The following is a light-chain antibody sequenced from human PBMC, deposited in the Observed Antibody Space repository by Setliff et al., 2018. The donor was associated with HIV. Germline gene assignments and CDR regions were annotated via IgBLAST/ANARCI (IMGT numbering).Light chain of an antibody. CDR3: QQYYNTRLT. CDR1: QSVLYSSNSESY. Sequence: DIVITQSPDSLAVSLGARATITCKSSQSVLYSSNSESYLAWYQQKPGQPPRLLISWASTRESGVPDRFSGSGSGTHFTLTIGSLQAEDVAVYYCQQYYNTRLTVGGGTNVDVK. CDR2: WAS. V-gene: IGKV4-1*01. J-gene: IGKJ4*01.